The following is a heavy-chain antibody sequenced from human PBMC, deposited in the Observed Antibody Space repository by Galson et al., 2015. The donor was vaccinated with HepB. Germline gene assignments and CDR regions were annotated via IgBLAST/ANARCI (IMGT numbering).Heavy chain of an antibody. CDR1: GFTFNIYA. D-gene: IGHD4/OR15-4a*01. Sequence: SLRLSCAASGFTFNIYAMTWVRQAPGKGLEWVSGVTGSPGTTYSADSVKGRFTVSRDNSKNTLYLHMNSLRAEDTAVYYCATTIISSHSWGHWGQGTLVTVSS. J-gene: IGHJ4*02. CDR2: VTGSPGTT. V-gene: IGHV3-23*01. CDR3: ATTIISSHSWGH.